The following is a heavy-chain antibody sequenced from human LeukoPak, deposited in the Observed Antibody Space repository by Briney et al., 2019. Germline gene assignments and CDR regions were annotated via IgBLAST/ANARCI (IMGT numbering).Heavy chain of an antibody. Sequence: ASVKVSCKVSGSSFSSYTISWVRQAPRQGLEWMGRIIPIHNMINYAQNFQDRVTITADKSTSTAYMELSSLRSEDTAIYYCARGAVAGLEGVDYWGQGTLATVSS. V-gene: IGHV1-69*02. CDR3: ARGAVAGLEGVDY. D-gene: IGHD6-19*01. CDR2: IIPIHNMI. CDR1: GSSFSSYT. J-gene: IGHJ4*02.